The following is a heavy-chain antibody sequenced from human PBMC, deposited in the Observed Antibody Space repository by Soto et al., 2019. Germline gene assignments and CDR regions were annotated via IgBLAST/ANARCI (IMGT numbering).Heavy chain of an antibody. J-gene: IGHJ5*02. CDR1: GLPFSSCA. Sequence: GGSRRRPCSASGLPFSSCAISWERQAPGKGVESVSANSGSGGSTYHADSVKCRFTISRDNPKNTLYLQMNSLRAEDTAVYYCAKDGIGPSWCDPSGEGPLVAV. D-gene: IGHD1-26*01. CDR2: NSGSGGST. CDR3: AKDGIGPSWCDP. V-gene: IGHV3-23*01.